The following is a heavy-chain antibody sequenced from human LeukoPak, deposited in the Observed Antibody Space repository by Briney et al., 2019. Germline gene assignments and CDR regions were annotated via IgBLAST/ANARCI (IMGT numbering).Heavy chain of an antibody. CDR2: ISGSGGST. CDR3: AKDYIDDSSGLNAFDI. V-gene: IGHV3-23*01. CDR1: GFTLSNHW. J-gene: IGHJ3*02. D-gene: IGHD3-22*01. Sequence: GGSLRLSCAASGFTLSNHWMTWVRQVPGRGPEWVSAISGSGGSTYYADSVKGRFTISRDNSKNTLYLQMNSLRAEDTAVYYCAKDYIDDSSGLNAFDIWGQGTMVTVSS.